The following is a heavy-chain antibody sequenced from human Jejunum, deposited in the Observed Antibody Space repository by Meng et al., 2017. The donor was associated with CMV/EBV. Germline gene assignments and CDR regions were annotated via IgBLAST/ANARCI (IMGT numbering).Heavy chain of an antibody. CDR3: ARGKGYSYGYPLDN. CDR2: IYSAGNT. J-gene: IGHJ4*02. V-gene: IGHV3-53*01. D-gene: IGHD5-18*01. CDR1: GLSVSSNY. Sequence: EVQLVESGGGLIQPGGSLRLSCAASGLSVSSNYMNWVRQAPGKGLEWVSVIYSAGNTFYADSVKGRFTIYRDNSKNTLYLQMNSLRAEDTAVYYCARGKGYSYGYPLDNWGQGTLVTVSS.